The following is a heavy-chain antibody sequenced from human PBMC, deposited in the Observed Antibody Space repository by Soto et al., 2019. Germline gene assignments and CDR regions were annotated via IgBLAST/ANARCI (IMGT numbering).Heavy chain of an antibody. J-gene: IGHJ5*02. CDR1: GYTFTSYG. Sequence: ASVKVSCKASGYTFTSYGISWLRQAPGQGLEWMGWISAYNGNTNYAQKLQGRVTMTTDTSTSTAYMELRSLRSDDTAVYYCAREYSGYDSGWFDPWGQGTLVTVSS. CDR2: ISAYNGNT. V-gene: IGHV1-18*01. D-gene: IGHD5-12*01. CDR3: AREYSGYDSGWFDP.